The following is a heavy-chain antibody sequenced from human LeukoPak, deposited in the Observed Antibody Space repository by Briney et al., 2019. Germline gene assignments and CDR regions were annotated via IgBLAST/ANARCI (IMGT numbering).Heavy chain of an antibody. CDR2: INPSGSST. CDR1: GYTFTSYK. Sequence: ASMKVSCKASGYTFTSYKMHWVRQAPGQGLEWMGIINPSGSSTRNAQKFQGRVTMTRDTSTSTVYMELSSLRSEDTAVYYCAKDGGSYSTDYWGQGTLVTVSS. D-gene: IGHD1-26*01. CDR3: AKDGGSYSTDY. V-gene: IGHV1-46*01. J-gene: IGHJ4*02.